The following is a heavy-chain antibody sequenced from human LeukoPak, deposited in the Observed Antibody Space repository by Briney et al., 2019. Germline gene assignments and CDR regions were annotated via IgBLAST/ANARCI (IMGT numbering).Heavy chain of an antibody. J-gene: IGHJ3*02. D-gene: IGHD3-10*01. V-gene: IGHV3-11*04. CDR3: ARDTPRITMVRGVISPPPGDAFDI. Sequence: PGGSLRLSCAASGFTFSDYYMNWIRQAPGKGLEWVSYISSSGSSIDYADSVKGRFIISRDNAKNSLYLQMNSLRAEDTAVYYCARDTPRITMVRGVISPPPGDAFDIWGQGTMVTVSS. CDR2: ISSSGSSI. CDR1: GFTFSDYY.